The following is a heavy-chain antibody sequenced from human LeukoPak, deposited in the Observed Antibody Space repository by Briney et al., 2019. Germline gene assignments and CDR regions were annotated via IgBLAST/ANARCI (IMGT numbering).Heavy chain of an antibody. Sequence: GGSLRLSCAASGFTFSSYAMNWVRQAPGKGLEWVSAISGSGGSTYYADSVKGRFTISRNNSKDTLYLQMNSLRAEDTAVYYCAKTTYSSGWSAFDYWGQGTLVTVSS. J-gene: IGHJ4*02. CDR1: GFTFSSYA. D-gene: IGHD6-19*01. V-gene: IGHV3-23*01. CDR3: AKTTYSSGWSAFDY. CDR2: ISGSGGST.